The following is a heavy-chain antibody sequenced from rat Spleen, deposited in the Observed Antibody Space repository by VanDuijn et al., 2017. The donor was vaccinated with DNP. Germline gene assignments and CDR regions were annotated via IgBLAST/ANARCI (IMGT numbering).Heavy chain of an antibody. J-gene: IGHJ2*01. Sequence: EVQLQESGPGLVEPSQSLSLTCSVTGYSITSCCRWTWIRKFPGHKLEWMGYINSAGSTDYNPSLKGRGSITRDTSKNQFFLQVNSVSIEDTATYYCARWPGYNPPYAMDAWGQGVMVTVSS. CDR3: ARWPGYNPPYAMDA. CDR2: INSAGST. CDR1: GYSITSCCR. V-gene: IGHV3-3*01. D-gene: IGHD1-4*01.